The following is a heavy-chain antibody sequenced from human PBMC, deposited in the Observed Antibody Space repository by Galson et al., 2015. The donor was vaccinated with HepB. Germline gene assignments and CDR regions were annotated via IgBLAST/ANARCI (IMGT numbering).Heavy chain of an antibody. CDR1: GFTFSDYY. J-gene: IGHJ6*02. D-gene: IGHD3-22*01. CDR3: ARGTKDSSGHYYPLYYYGMDV. V-gene: IGHV3-11*06. Sequence: SLRLSCAASGFTFSDYYMSWIRQAPGKGLEWVSYISSSSSYTNYADSVKGRFTISRDNAKNSLYLQMNSLRAEDTAVYYCARGTKDSSGHYYPLYYYGMDVWGQGTTVTVSS. CDR2: ISSSSSYT.